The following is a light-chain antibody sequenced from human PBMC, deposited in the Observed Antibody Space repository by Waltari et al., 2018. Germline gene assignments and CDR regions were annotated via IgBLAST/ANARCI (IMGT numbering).Light chain of an antibody. J-gene: IGLJ2*01. V-gene: IGLV2-8*01. Sequence: QSALTKPPSASGSPGQSVTISCTGTSSDVGGYDSVSWSQQHPGKAPKLMIYEVSQRPSGVPARFSGSKSGNRASLTVSGLQAEDEADYYCSSYAGGNNAKVVFGGGTKLTVL. CDR1: SSDVGGYDS. CDR3: SSYAGGNNAKVV. CDR2: EVS.